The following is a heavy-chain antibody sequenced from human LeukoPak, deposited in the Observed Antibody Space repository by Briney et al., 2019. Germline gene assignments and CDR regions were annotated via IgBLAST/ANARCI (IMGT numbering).Heavy chain of an antibody. CDR3: ARSGRDYFDY. CDR2: IIPIFGTA. D-gene: IGHD3-10*01. V-gene: IGHV1-69*06. J-gene: IGHJ4*02. CDR1: GGTFSSYA. Sequence: GSSVTLSCKASGGTFSSYAISWVRQAPGQGLEWMGGIIPIFGTANYAKKFQGRVTITADKSTSTAYMELRSLRSDDTAVYYCARSGRDYFDYWGQGTLVTVSS.